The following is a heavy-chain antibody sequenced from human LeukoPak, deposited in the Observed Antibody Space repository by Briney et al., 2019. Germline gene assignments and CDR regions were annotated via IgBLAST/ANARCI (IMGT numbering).Heavy chain of an antibody. Sequence: ASVKVSCKASGYTFSNSGFSWVRQAPGQELEYMGWISSQKGNTKYAQKFQGRVTMTTDTSTSTAYMVLGSLTSDDTAVYYCGRGAIGELLFDYWGQGTLVTVSS. V-gene: IGHV1-18*01. CDR1: GYTFSNSG. D-gene: IGHD3-10*01. CDR3: GRGAIGELLFDY. CDR2: ISSQKGNT. J-gene: IGHJ4*02.